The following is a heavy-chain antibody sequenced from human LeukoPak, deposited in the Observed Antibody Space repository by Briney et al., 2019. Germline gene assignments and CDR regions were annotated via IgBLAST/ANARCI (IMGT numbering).Heavy chain of an antibody. Sequence: PETLSLICTVSGGSISSSSYYWGWIRQPPGKGLEWIGSIYYSGSTYYNPSLKSRVTISVDTSKNQFSLKLSSVTAADTAVYYCARDHRGIYSPFDYWGQGTLVTVSS. CDR1: GGSISSSSYY. CDR2: IYYSGST. CDR3: ARDHRGIYSPFDY. J-gene: IGHJ4*02. D-gene: IGHD2-21*01. V-gene: IGHV4-39*07.